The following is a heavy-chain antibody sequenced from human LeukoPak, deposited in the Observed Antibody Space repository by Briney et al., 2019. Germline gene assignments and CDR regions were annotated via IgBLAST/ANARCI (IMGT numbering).Heavy chain of an antibody. V-gene: IGHV3-53*01. J-gene: IGHJ4*02. D-gene: IGHD6-19*01. Sequence: GGSLRLSCAASGFTVSSNYMSWVRQAPGKGLEWVSVIYSGGSTYYADSVKGRFTISRDNAKNSLYLQMNSLRAADTAVYYCARGGSSSWYSPPVYSSGWYGYFDYWGQGTLVTVSS. CDR1: GFTVSSNY. CDR3: ARGGSSSWYSPPVYSSGWYGYFDY. CDR2: IYSGGST.